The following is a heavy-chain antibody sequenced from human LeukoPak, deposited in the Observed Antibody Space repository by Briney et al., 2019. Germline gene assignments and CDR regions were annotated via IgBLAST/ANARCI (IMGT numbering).Heavy chain of an antibody. J-gene: IGHJ4*02. CDR3: ASTYSLFTAFDS. V-gene: IGHV3-74*01. Sequence: GGSLRLSCAASGFTISSYWMHWVRQAPGKGLVWVSHINSDGSSTRYADSVKGRFTISRDNAKNTLYLQMNSLRAEDTAVYYCASTYSLFTAFDSWGQGTLVTVSS. CDR2: INSDGSST. CDR1: GFTISSYW. D-gene: IGHD2-21*02.